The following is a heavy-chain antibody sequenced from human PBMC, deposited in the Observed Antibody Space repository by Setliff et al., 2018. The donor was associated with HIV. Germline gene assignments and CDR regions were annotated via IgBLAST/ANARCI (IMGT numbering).Heavy chain of an antibody. J-gene: IGHJ6*02. CDR2: IYQTGSI. V-gene: IGHV4-38-2*02. CDR3: ARRKSYYYGMDV. Sequence: SETLSLTCSVSGYSITNGYYWGWFRQSPGKGLEWIATIYQTGSIYYNPSLQNRVTLLLDMSKNQFSLKLSSVTAADTAVYYCARRKSYYYGMDVWGQGTTVTVSS. CDR1: GYSITNGYY.